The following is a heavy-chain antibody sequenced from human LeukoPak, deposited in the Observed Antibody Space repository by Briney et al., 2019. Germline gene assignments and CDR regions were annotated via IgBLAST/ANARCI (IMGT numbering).Heavy chain of an antibody. Sequence: GESLKISCKGSGYSFSIYWIGWVRQMPGKGLEWMGIIYPGGSDTRYSPSFQGQVTISADKSLSTAYLQWSSLKASDAAMYYCARQDPAGEYYFDHWGQGILVTVST. V-gene: IGHV5-51*01. CDR3: ARQDPAGEYYFDH. D-gene: IGHD3-10*01. CDR1: GYSFSIYW. J-gene: IGHJ4*02. CDR2: IYPGGSDT.